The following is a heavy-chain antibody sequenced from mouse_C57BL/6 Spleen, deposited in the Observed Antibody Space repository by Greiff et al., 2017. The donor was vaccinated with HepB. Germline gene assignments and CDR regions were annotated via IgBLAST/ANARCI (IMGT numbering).Heavy chain of an antibody. CDR1: GYTFTDYN. CDR2: INPNNGGT. V-gene: IGHV1-22*01. J-gene: IGHJ2*01. D-gene: IGHD3-2*02. Sequence: VQLQQSGPELVKPGASVKMSCKASGYTFTDYNMHWVKQSHGKSLEWIGYINPNNGGTSYNQKFKGKATLTVNKSSSTAYMELLSLTSEDSAVYYCEAAQATLYFDYWGQGTTLTVSS. CDR3: EAAQATLYFDY.